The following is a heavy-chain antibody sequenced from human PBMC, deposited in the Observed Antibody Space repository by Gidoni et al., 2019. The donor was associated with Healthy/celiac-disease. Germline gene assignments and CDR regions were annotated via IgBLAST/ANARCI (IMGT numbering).Heavy chain of an antibody. J-gene: IGHJ4*02. V-gene: IGHV4-39*07. D-gene: IGHD2-21*02. Sequence: QLQLQESGPGLVKPSETLSLTCTVSGGSISSSRYYWGWIRQPPGKGLEWIGSIYYSGSTYYNPSLKSRVTISVDTSKNQFSLKLSSVTAADTAVYYCARVPYCGGDCYSASDYWGQGTLVTVSS. CDR2: IYYSGST. CDR3: ARVPYCGGDCYSASDY. CDR1: GGSISSSRYY.